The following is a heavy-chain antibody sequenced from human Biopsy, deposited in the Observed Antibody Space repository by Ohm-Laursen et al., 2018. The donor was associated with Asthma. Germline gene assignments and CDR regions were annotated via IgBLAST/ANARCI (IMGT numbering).Heavy chain of an antibody. J-gene: IGHJ6*02. Sequence: TPSLTCTVSGGSISSGGYYWSWIRQHPGKGLEWIGYIYYSGSTYYNPSLKSRVTISVDTSKNQFSLKLSSVTAADTAVYYCARVPHYDILTGFTLRYYYGMDVWGQGTTVTVSS. V-gene: IGHV4-31*03. CDR3: ARVPHYDILTGFTLRYYYGMDV. CDR1: GGSISSGGYY. CDR2: IYYSGST. D-gene: IGHD3-9*01.